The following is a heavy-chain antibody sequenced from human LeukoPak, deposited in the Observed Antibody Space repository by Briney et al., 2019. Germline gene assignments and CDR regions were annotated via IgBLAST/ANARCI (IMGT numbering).Heavy chain of an antibody. Sequence: ASVKVSCKASGYTFTGYYMHWVRQAPGQGLEWMGGIIPIFGTANYAQKFQSRVTITADESTSTAYMELSSLRSEDTAVYYCATYSGSYYGEGGVFDYWGQGTLVTVSS. J-gene: IGHJ4*02. V-gene: IGHV1-69*13. CDR2: IIPIFGTA. CDR1: GYTFTGYY. CDR3: ATYSGSYYGEGGVFDY. D-gene: IGHD1-26*01.